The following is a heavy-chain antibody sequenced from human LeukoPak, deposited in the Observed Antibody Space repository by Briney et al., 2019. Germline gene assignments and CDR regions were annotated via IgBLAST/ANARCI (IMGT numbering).Heavy chain of an antibody. V-gene: IGHV3-23*01. J-gene: IGHJ4*02. CDR2: ISGSGGST. CDR3: AREGILLFDY. Sequence: GGTLRLSCAASGFTFSSYGMSWVRQAPGKGLEWVSAISGSGGSTYYADSVKGRFTISRDNSKNTLYLQMNSLRAEDTAVYYCAREGILLFDYWGQGTLVTVSS. CDR1: GFTFSSYG.